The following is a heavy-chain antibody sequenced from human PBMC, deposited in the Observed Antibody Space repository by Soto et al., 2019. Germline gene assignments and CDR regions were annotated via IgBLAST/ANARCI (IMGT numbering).Heavy chain of an antibody. CDR1: GGSFSGYY. D-gene: IGHD2-21*02. CDR3: ARVFPSYCGGDCSYFDS. V-gene: IGHV4-34*01. CDR2: INHSGST. Sequence: ETLSLTCAVYGGSFSGYYWSWIRQPPGKGLEWIGEINHSGSTNYNPSLKSRVTISVDTSKNQFSLRLTSVTAADTAVYYCARVFPSYCGGDCSYFDSWGQGTLVTVSS. J-gene: IGHJ4*02.